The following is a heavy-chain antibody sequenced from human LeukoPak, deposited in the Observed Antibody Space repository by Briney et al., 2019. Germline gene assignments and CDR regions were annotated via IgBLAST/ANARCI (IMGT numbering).Heavy chain of an antibody. CDR1: GFSFSNHG. J-gene: IGHJ4*02. CDR2: IASDGGAK. CDR3: AREATWGQWYFDH. Sequence: RGSLRLSCVASGFSFSNHGMHWVRQAPGKGLEWVSVIASDGGAKFYADSVKGRFTLSRDNPKNMFFLQMNLLTVEDTAIYYCAREATWGQWYFDHWGQGTPVTVSS. V-gene: IGHV3-30*03. D-gene: IGHD6-19*01.